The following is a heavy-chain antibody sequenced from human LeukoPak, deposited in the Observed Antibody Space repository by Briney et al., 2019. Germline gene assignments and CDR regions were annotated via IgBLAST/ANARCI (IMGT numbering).Heavy chain of an antibody. Sequence: GGSLRLSCAASGLTFSSYEMNWVRQAPGKGLEWVSYISSSGSTIYYADSVKGRFTISRDNAKNSLYLQMNSLRAEDTAVYYCARSDGYPPNYYYGMDVWGQGTTVTVSS. V-gene: IGHV3-48*03. J-gene: IGHJ6*02. CDR2: ISSSGSTI. CDR3: ARSDGYPPNYYYGMDV. CDR1: GLTFSSYE. D-gene: IGHD5-24*01.